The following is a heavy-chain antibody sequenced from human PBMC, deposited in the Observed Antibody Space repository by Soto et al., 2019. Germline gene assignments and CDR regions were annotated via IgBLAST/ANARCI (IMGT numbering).Heavy chain of an antibody. CDR2: IRKKTNGYTT. CDR1: GLTFSDRY. D-gene: IGHD4-17*01. V-gene: IGHV3-72*01. J-gene: IGHJ4*02. Sequence: SLRLSCAASGLTFSDRYMDWVRQAPGKGLEWVGRIRKKTNGYTTEYAASVKGRFIISRDDSTNSLYLQMSSLKTEDTAVYYCTTVTTVDYYFDYWGQGTLVTVSS. CDR3: TTVTTVDYYFDY.